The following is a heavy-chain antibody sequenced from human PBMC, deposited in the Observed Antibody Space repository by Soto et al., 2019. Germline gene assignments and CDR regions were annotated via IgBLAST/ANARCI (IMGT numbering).Heavy chain of an antibody. CDR3: ARYCSSTSCQIRYGMDV. V-gene: IGHV3-23*01. D-gene: IGHD2-2*01. J-gene: IGHJ6*02. CDR2: ISGTGGTT. CDR1: GFTFSTFA. Sequence: PGGSLRLSCAASGFTFSTFAMSWVRQAPGKGLEWVSTISGTGGTTHYADSAKGRFTISRDNSKNTLYLQMNSLRAEDTAIYYCARYCSSTSCQIRYGMDVWGQGTTVTVSS.